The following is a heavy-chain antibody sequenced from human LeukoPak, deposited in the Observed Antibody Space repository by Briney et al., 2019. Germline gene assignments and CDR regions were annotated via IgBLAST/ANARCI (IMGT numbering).Heavy chain of an antibody. CDR2: ISSSGSTI. CDR3: ARALPEGYCSSTSCYVNWFDP. CDR1: GFTLSDYY. Sequence: GGSLRLSCAASGFTLSDYYMSWIRQAPGKGLEWVSYISSSGSTIYYADSVKGRFTISRDNAKNSLYLQMNSLRAEDTAVYYCARALPEGYCSSTSCYVNWFDPWGQGTLVTVSS. D-gene: IGHD2-2*01. J-gene: IGHJ5*02. V-gene: IGHV3-11*01.